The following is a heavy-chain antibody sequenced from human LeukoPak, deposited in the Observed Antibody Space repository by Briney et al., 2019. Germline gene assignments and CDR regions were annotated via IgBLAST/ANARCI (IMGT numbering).Heavy chain of an antibody. D-gene: IGHD6-13*01. CDR2: ITAGGGVS. CDR1: GFTFSNYL. V-gene: IGHV3-23*01. CDR3: AKGELAAAGPGDWFDP. Sequence: PGGSLRLSCAASGFTFSNYLVSWVRHAPGKRLEWVSSITAGGGVSFYADSVKGRFTISRDNSKNTLYLQMNSLRAEDTAVYYCAKGELAAAGPGDWFDPWGQGTLVTVSS. J-gene: IGHJ5*02.